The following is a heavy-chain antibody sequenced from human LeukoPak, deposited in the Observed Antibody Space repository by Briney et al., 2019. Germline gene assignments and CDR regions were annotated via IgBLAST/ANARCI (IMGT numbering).Heavy chain of an antibody. J-gene: IGHJ4*02. CDR3: ARGYGRYFDY. V-gene: IGHV4-39*07. CDR2: VYYSWNT. Sequence: SETLSLTCTVSGGSISSSSYYWGWIRQPPGKGLEWIGSVYYSWNTYYNPSLKSRVTISVDTSKNQFSLKLSSVTAADTAVYYCARGYGRYFDYWGQGTLVTVSS. D-gene: IGHD5-18*01. CDR1: GGSISSSSYY.